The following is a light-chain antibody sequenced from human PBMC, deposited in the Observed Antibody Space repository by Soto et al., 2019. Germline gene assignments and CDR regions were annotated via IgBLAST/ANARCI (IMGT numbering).Light chain of an antibody. CDR3: QKYYSAPPT. Sequence: DIQMTQSPSSLSASVGDRVTITCRASQGISNYLAWYQQQPGKVPKLLIYAASTLQLGVPSRFSGSRSGTDFPLTISSLLPEDVATYYYQKYYSAPPTFGQGTKVDIK. V-gene: IGKV1-27*01. CDR2: AAS. J-gene: IGKJ1*01. CDR1: QGISNY.